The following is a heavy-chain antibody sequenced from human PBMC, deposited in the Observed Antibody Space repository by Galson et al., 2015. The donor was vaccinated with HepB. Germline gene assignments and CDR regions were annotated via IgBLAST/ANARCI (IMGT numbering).Heavy chain of an antibody. CDR2: IWYDGTNK. V-gene: IGHV3-33*01. J-gene: IGHJ6*02. Sequence: CAASGFTFSSYGMHWVRQAPGKGLEWVAVIWYDGTNKYYADSVKGRLTISRDNSKNTLYLQMNSLRAEDTAVYYCARDSGPTIARYYYAMDVWGQGTTVTISS. CDR3: ARDSGPTIARYYYAMDV. D-gene: IGHD4/OR15-4a*01. CDR1: GFTFSSYG.